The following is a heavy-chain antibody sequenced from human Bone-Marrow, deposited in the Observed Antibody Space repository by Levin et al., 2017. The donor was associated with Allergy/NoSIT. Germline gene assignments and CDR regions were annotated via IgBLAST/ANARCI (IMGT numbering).Heavy chain of an antibody. CDR1: GFTFSSYW. D-gene: IGHD2-2*01. Sequence: PGGSLRLSCAAAGFTFSSYWMHWVRQAPGKGLVWVSRIDSDGRTTNYADSVKGRFTISRDNAKNTLYLQMNSLRAEDTAVYYCARVGRTSWYWGQGTLVTVSS. CDR2: IDSDGRTT. J-gene: IGHJ4*02. V-gene: IGHV3-74*01. CDR3: ARVGRTSWY.